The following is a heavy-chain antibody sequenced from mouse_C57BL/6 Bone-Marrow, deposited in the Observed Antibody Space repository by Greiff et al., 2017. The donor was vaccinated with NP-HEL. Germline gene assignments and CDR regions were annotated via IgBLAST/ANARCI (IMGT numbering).Heavy chain of an antibody. D-gene: IGHD1-1*01. CDR2: IDPENGDT. J-gene: IGHJ2*01. V-gene: IGHV14-4*01. CDR3: TTSGSSDY. Sequence: VQLKQSGAELVRPGASVKLSCTASGFNIKDDYMHWVKQRPEQGLEWIGWIDPENGDTEYASKFQGKATITADTSSNTAYLQLSSLTSEDTAVYYCTTSGSSDYWGPGTTLSVSS. CDR1: GFNIKDDY.